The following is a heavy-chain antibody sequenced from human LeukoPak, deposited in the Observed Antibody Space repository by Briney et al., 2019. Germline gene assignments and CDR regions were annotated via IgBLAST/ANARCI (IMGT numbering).Heavy chain of an antibody. V-gene: IGHV1-8*03. Sequence: GASVKVSCKASGYTFTSYDINWVRQATGQGLEWMGWMNPNSGNTGYAQRFQGRVTITRNTSISTAYMELSSLRSEDTAVYYCARRGRVPAAPIDYWGQGTLVTVSS. CDR2: MNPNSGNT. CDR1: GYTFTSYD. D-gene: IGHD2-2*01. CDR3: ARRGRVPAAPIDY. J-gene: IGHJ4*02.